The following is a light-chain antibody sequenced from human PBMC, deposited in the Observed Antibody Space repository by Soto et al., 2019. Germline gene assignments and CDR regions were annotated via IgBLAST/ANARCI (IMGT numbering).Light chain of an antibody. CDR3: ASWDDTLSGVV. Sequence: QSVLTQPPSVSGAPGQRVTIFCSGSSSNIGNNAVNWYQQLPGKPPRALIYYDDLLPSGVSKRFSGSKSGTSVSLAISGLESDYECDYYCASWDDTLSGVVFGGGTKRTVL. J-gene: IGLJ3*02. CDR2: YDD. V-gene: IGLV1-36*01. CDR1: SSNIGNNA.